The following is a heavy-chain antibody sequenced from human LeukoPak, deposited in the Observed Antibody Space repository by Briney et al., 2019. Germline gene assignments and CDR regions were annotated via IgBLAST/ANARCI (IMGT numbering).Heavy chain of an antibody. CDR3: ARYGFSAVWQGGWHAFDI. J-gene: IGHJ3*02. CDR2: INPTTGDT. Sequence: WASVKVSCKASGYTFTSYYMHWVRQAPGQGLEWMGIINPTTGDTTYAQKFQGRLTMTRDMSTSTAYVELSSLTSEDTAVFYCARYGFSAVWQGGWHAFDIWGQGTVVTVSS. V-gene: IGHV1-46*01. CDR1: GYTFTSYY. D-gene: IGHD2-15*01.